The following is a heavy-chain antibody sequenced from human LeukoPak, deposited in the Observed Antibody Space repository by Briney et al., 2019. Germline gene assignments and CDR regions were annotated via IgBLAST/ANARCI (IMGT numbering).Heavy chain of an antibody. CDR3: ARDPLATITDPFHFDY. D-gene: IGHD5-12*01. CDR1: GFTFSSYA. J-gene: IGHJ4*02. CDR2: ISGSGGST. Sequence: PGGSLRLSCAASGFTFSSYAMSWVRQAPGKGLEWVSAISGSGGSTYYADSVKGRLTISRDNSKNTLYLQMNSLRAEDTAVYYCARDPLATITDPFHFDYWGQGTLVTVSS. V-gene: IGHV3-23*01.